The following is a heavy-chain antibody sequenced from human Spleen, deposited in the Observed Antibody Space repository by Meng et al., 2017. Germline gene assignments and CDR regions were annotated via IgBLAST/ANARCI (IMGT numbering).Heavy chain of an antibody. J-gene: IGHJ6*02. V-gene: IGHV3-48*03. Sequence: GESLKISCAASGFTFSSYEMNWVRQAPGKGLEWVSYISSSGSTIYYADSVKGRFTISRDNAKNSLYLQMNSLRAEDTAVYYCARDGNTVTQKYYGLDVWGQGTTVTVSS. CDR2: ISSSGSTI. CDR1: GFTFSSYE. CDR3: ARDGNTVTQKYYGLDV. D-gene: IGHD4-17*01.